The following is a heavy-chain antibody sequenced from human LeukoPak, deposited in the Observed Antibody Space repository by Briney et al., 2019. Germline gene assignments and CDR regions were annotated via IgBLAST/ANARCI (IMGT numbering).Heavy chain of an antibody. Sequence: PSETLSLTCSVSGDSISSSSYYWGWIRQPPGKGLEWIGTIFYSGTTYYNPSLKSRVTMSVDTSNNQFSLKLTSVTAADTAVYYCARDYGGNGYFDYWGQGTLVTVSS. CDR3: ARDYGGNGYFDY. CDR1: GDSISSSSYY. V-gene: IGHV4-39*07. J-gene: IGHJ4*02. D-gene: IGHD4-23*01. CDR2: IFYSGTT.